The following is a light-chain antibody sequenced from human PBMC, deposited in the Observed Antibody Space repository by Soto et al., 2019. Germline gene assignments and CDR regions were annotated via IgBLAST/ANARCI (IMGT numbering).Light chain of an antibody. J-gene: IGLJ1*01. CDR2: DDF. CDR1: DIGSKS. Sequence: SHELAQPPSVSVAPGQTAKISCGGDDIGSKSVHWYRQRPGQAPVLVVFDDFDRPSAIPERFSGSNSGNTATLTISRVEAGDEADYYCQVWDSGSDHYVFGTATKLTVL. CDR3: QVWDSGSDHYV. V-gene: IGLV3-21*02.